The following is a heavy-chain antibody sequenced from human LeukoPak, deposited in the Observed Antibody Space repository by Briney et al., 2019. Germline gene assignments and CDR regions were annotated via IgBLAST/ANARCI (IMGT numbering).Heavy chain of an antibody. Sequence: PGGSLRLSCAASGFTFSDYQMNWIRQAPGKGLEWVSYISSSGGTISCADSVKGRFTISRDNAKNSLYLQMNSLRAEDTAVYYCARDEYYYGSGADIWGQGTMVTVSS. J-gene: IGHJ3*02. CDR1: GFTFSDYQ. D-gene: IGHD3-10*01. CDR3: ARDEYYYGSGADI. V-gene: IGHV3-11*01. CDR2: ISSSGGTI.